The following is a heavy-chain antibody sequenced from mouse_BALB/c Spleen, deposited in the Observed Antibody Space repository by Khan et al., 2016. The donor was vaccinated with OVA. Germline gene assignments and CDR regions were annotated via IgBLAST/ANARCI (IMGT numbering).Heavy chain of an antibody. CDR1: GYTFTSYV. J-gene: IGHJ3*01. CDR2: IYPFNDDT. CDR3: APVGTYCVSFAY. D-gene: IGHD1-1*01. V-gene: IGHV1S136*01. Sequence: IQLVQSGPELVKPGASVKMSCKASGYTFTSYVMHWVKQKPGLGLEWIGYIYPFNDDTKYNEKFKGKATLTSDKSSSTAYMELNSLTSEDSAVYYCAPVGTYCVSFAYWGQGTLVTVSA.